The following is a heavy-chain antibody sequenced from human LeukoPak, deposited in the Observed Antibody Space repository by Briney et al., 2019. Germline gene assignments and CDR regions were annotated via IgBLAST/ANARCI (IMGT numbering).Heavy chain of an antibody. D-gene: IGHD6-13*01. V-gene: IGHV4-34*01. J-gene: IGHJ6*03. CDR1: GGSFSGYY. CDR2: INHSGST. Sequence: SETLSLTCAVYGGSFSGYYWSWLRQPPGKGLEWIGEINHSGSTNYNQSLTSRVTISVDTSKNQFSLKLSSVTAADTAVCYCARGSAATGYYYYYMDVWGKGTTVTVSS. CDR3: ARGSAATGYYYYYMDV.